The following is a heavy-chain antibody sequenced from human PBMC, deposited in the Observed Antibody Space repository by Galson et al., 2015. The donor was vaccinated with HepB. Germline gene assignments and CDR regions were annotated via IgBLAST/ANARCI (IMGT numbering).Heavy chain of an antibody. Sequence: SLRLSCAASGFTFSNAWMSWVRQAPGKGLEWVGRIKSKTDGGTRDYAAPVKGRFTISRDDSKNTLYLQMNSLKTEDTAVYYCTTGGIAAPGTLDYWGQGTLVTVSS. CDR1: GFTFSNAW. CDR2: IKSKTDGGTR. V-gene: IGHV3-15*01. D-gene: IGHD6-13*01. CDR3: TTGGIAAPGTLDY. J-gene: IGHJ4*02.